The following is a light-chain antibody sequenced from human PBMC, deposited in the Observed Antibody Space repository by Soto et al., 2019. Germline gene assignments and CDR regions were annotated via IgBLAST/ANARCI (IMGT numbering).Light chain of an antibody. CDR3: QQYGSSLIT. V-gene: IGKV3-20*01. CDR2: GAS. Sequence: EIELTQSPGTLSLSPGERATLSCRASQRVSSSYLAWYQQKPGQAPRLLIYGASSRATGIPDRFGGSGSGTDFTLTISRLEPEDFAVYYCQQYGSSLITFGQGTRLEIK. J-gene: IGKJ5*01. CDR1: QRVSSSY.